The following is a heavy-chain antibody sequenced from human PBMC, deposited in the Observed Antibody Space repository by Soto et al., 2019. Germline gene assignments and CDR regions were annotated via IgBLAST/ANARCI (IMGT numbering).Heavy chain of an antibody. CDR2: MNPNSVNT. J-gene: IGHJ6*02. Sequence: QVKLVQSGAEVKKPGASVKVSCKASGYTFTSYDINWVRQATGQGLEWMGWMNPNSVNTGYAQKFQGRVTMTRNISISTAYMELSSLISEDTAVYYCARGGSVLLWCGGYYYYGMDVWGQGTTVTVSS. CDR1: GYTFTSYD. CDR3: ARGGSVLLWCGGYYYYGMDV. V-gene: IGHV1-8*01. D-gene: IGHD3-10*01.